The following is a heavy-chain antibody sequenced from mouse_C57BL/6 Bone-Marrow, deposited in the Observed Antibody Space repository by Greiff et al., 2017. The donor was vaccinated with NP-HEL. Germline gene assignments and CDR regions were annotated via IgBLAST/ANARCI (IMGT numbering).Heavy chain of an antibody. CDR1: GYTFTDYE. D-gene: IGHD1-1*01. Sequence: VKLQQSGAELVRPGASVTLSCKASGYTFTDYEMHWVKQTPVHGLEWIGAIDPETGGTAYNQKFKGKAILTADKSSSTAYMELRSLTSEDSAVYYCAVIYYYGSSSFAYWGQGTLVTVSA. CDR2: IDPETGGT. CDR3: AVIYYYGSSSFAY. J-gene: IGHJ3*01. V-gene: IGHV1-15*01.